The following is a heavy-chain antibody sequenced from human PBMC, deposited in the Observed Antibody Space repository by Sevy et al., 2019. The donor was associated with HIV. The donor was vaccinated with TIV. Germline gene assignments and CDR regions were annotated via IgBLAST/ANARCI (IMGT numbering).Heavy chain of an antibody. D-gene: IGHD7-27*01. V-gene: IGHV4-38-2*01. Sequence: SETLSLTCVVSGSSISSRYWWDWFRRPPGKGLECIGAIHYSGNTQYTPSLKSRVTVSADTSKNQFSLRLTSMTAADTAVYYSASHDWGREDYWGQGTLVTVSS. CDR3: ASHDWGREDY. J-gene: IGHJ4*02. CDR1: GSSISSRYW. CDR2: IHYSGNT.